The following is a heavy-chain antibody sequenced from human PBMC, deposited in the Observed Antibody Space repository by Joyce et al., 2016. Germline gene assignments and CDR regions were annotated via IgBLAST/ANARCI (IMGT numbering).Heavy chain of an antibody. Sequence: EVQLVESGGGLVQPGGSLRLSCAASGFSFSGYWIHWVSQAPGKGLGWVSRINNDGSSTRVAESVKGRFTISRDNAKNTLYLKMNSLRAEDTAVYYCVRGISARPGGPNWFDPWGQGTLVTVSS. J-gene: IGHJ5*02. D-gene: IGHD6-6*01. CDR1: GFSFSGYW. CDR2: INNDGSST. CDR3: VRGISARPGGPNWFDP. V-gene: IGHV3-74*01.